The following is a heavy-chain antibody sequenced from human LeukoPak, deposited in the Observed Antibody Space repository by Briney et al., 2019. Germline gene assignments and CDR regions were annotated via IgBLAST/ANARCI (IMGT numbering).Heavy chain of an antibody. CDR2: ISGSGTST. Sequence: GGSLRLSCTASGYTFNSYAMSWVRQAPGKGLEWVSGISGSGTSTYYADSVKGGFTISRDNSQNTLYLQMNSLRAEDTALYYCAKEPASGSCFDYWGQGTLVTVSS. D-gene: IGHD3-10*01. CDR3: AKEPASGSCFDY. V-gene: IGHV3-23*01. J-gene: IGHJ4*02. CDR1: GYTFNSYA.